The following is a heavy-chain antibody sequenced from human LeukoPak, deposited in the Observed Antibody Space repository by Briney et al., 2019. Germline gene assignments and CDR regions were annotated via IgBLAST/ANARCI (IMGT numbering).Heavy chain of an antibody. CDR1: GGSFSGYY. CDR3: ARGSRITIFGVVSWPFDY. D-gene: IGHD3-3*01. CDR2: INHSGST. Sequence: PSETLSLTCAVYGGSFSGYYWSWARQPPGKGLEWIGEINHSGSTNYNPSLKSRVTISVDTSKNQFSLKLSSVTAADTAVYYCARGSRITIFGVVSWPFDYWGQGTLVTVSS. V-gene: IGHV4-34*01. J-gene: IGHJ4*02.